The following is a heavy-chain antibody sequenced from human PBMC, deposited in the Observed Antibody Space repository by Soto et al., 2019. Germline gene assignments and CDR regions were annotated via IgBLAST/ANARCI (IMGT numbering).Heavy chain of an antibody. CDR2: INHSGST. Sequence: PSETLSLTCAVYGGSFSGYYWSWIRQPPGKGLEWIGEINHSGSTNYNPSLKSRVTISVDTSKNQFSLKLSSVTAADTAVYYCARGPIADYWGQGTLVTSPQ. V-gene: IGHV4-34*01. CDR1: GGSFSGYY. CDR3: ARGPIADY. D-gene: IGHD6-13*01. J-gene: IGHJ4*02.